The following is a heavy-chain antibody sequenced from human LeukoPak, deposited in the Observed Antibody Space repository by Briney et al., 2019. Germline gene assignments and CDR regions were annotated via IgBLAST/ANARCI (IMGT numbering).Heavy chain of an antibody. Sequence: SETLSLTCAVSGGSISSSNWWSWVRQPPGKGLEWIGYIYHSGSTYYNPSLKSRVTISVDRSKNQFSLKLSSVTAADTAVYYCARGSGDYYYYGMDVWGQGTTVTVSS. CDR2: IYHSGST. CDR3: ARGSGDYYYYGMDV. D-gene: IGHD7-27*01. V-gene: IGHV4-4*02. CDR1: GGSISSSNW. J-gene: IGHJ6*02.